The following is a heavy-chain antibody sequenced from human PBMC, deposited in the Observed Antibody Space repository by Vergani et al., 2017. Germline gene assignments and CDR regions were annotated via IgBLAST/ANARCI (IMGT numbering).Heavy chain of an antibody. J-gene: IGHJ6*02. CDR3: AKLGYCSSTSCGRGYGMDV. CDR1: GGSFSGYY. CDR2: INHSGST. D-gene: IGHD2-2*01. V-gene: IGHV4-34*01. Sequence: QVQLQQWGAGLLKPSETLSLTCAVYGGSFSGYYWSWIRQPPGKGLEWIGEINHSGSTNYNPSLKSRVTISVDTSKNQFSLKLSSVTAADTAVYYCAKLGYCSSTSCGRGYGMDVWGQXP.